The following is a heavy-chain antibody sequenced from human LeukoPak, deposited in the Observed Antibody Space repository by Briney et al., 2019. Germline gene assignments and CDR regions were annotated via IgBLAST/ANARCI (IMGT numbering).Heavy chain of an antibody. V-gene: IGHV3-23*01. Sequence: GGSLRLSCAASGFTFTNSAMNWVRQAPGKGLEWVSTISDTGGSTYYADSVKGRFTISRDNSKNTLYLQMNSLRAEDTAVYYCAKRIYYYYAMDVWGQGTTVTVSS. CDR2: ISDTGGST. CDR1: GFTFTNSA. J-gene: IGHJ6*02. CDR3: AKRIYYYYAMDV.